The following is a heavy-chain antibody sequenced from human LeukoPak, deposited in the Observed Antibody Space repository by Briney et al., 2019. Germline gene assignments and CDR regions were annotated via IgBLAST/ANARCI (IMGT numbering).Heavy chain of an antibody. Sequence: GESLKISCMGSGYTFTNSWIGWVRQTPGKGLEWMGSIYPGDSDTRYNPSFQGQVTISVDKSISTAYLQRSSLQASNAAMYYCAIRAYSYEYFDFWGQGTLVTVSS. D-gene: IGHD5-18*01. CDR1: GYTFTNSW. V-gene: IGHV5-51*01. J-gene: IGHJ4*02. CDR2: IYPGDSDT. CDR3: AIRAYSYEYFDF.